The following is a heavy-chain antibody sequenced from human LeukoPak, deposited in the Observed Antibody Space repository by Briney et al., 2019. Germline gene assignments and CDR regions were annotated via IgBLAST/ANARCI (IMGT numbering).Heavy chain of an antibody. Sequence: PGGSLRLSCAASGFTFSNAWMSWVRQGPGKGLEWVGRIKSITDGGTTDYAAPVKGRFTISRDDSKNTLYLQMNSLKTEDTAVYYCTTQRSRITMVRGVIRSDHWGQGTLVTVSS. CDR3: TTQRSRITMVRGVIRSDH. J-gene: IGHJ4*02. CDR1: GFTFSNAW. D-gene: IGHD3-10*01. CDR2: IKSITDGGTT. V-gene: IGHV3-15*01.